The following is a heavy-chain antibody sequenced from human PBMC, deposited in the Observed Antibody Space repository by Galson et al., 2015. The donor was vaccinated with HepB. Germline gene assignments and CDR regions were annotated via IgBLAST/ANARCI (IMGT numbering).Heavy chain of an antibody. D-gene: IGHD2/OR15-2a*01. CDR1: GFTFSDYY. Sequence: SLRLSCAASGFTFSDYYMTWIRQAPGEGLEWISYINRSGNSTFYADSVKGRFTISRDNAMNSLYLQMNSLRAEDTAVFYCAKQNWVDSSDIWGQGTMVTVSS. CDR3: AKQNWVDSSDI. CDR2: INRSGNST. V-gene: IGHV3-11*01. J-gene: IGHJ3*02.